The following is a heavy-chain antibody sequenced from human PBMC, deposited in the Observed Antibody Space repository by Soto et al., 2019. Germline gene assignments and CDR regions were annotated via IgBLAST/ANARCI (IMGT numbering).Heavy chain of an antibody. V-gene: IGHV4-4*02. Sequence: QVQLQESGPGLVRPSGTLSLTCAVSGDSINSNYCWTWVRQPPGKGLEWIAEIYYSGGTSYNPSLKSRGTISMYKSKNQFSLNLTSVTAADTAMYYCARDTGWGLGYWGQGTLVTVSS. D-gene: IGHD6-19*01. CDR1: GDSINSNYC. J-gene: IGHJ4*02. CDR3: ARDTGWGLGY. CDR2: IYYSGGT.